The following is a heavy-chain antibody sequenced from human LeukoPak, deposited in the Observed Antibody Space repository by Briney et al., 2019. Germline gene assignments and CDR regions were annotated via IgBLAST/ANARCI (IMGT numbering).Heavy chain of an antibody. Sequence: GRSLGLSCAASGFTFDDYAMHWVRQAPGKGLEWVSGISWDSGSIGYADSVKGRFTISRDNAKNSLYLQMNSLRAEDTALYYCAKDGYNSLDYWGQGTLVTVSS. CDR3: AKDGYNSLDY. J-gene: IGHJ4*02. D-gene: IGHD5-24*01. V-gene: IGHV3-9*01. CDR2: ISWDSGSI. CDR1: GFTFDDYA.